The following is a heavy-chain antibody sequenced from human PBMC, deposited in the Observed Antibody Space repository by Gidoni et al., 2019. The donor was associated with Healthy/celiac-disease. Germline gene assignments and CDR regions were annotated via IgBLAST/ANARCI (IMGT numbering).Heavy chain of an antibody. V-gene: IGHV1-69*01. CDR2: IIPISGTA. D-gene: IGHD2-2*01. J-gene: IGHJ5*01. CDR3: ASSSEGAVGSTVVVPAAPNWFDS. Sequence: VRQAPGQGLEWMGGIIPISGTANYAQKFQGSVTITADESTSTDYMERSRLRSKDTAVYYCASSSEGAVGSTVVVPAAPNWFDSWGQGTLVTVSS.